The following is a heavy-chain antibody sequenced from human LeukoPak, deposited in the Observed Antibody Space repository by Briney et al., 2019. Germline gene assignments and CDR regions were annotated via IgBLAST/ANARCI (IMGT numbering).Heavy chain of an antibody. CDR2: ISPGSNYK. CDR3: VSGRGCRRLGCYPDY. Sequence: PGGSLRLSCAASGFSFSGYTINWVRQAPGKGLEWVSSISPGSNYKHYANSVKGRFTISRDNAKNSLNLQMYRLGDEDTALYSCVSGRGCRRLGCYPDYWGQGTLVTVSA. CDR1: GFSFSGYT. J-gene: IGHJ4*02. V-gene: IGHV3-21*01. D-gene: IGHD6-19*01.